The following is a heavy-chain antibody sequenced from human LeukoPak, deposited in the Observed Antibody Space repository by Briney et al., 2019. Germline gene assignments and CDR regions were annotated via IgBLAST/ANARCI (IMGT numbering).Heavy chain of an antibody. CDR3: ARHRSDWSFDY. Sequence: PSETLSLTCTDSGGSLSSYYWSWMRQPPRRGLVGIAYLSNSGSTYYTPSLKSRVTMSADTSKNQFSLKLTSVTAADTAVFYCARHRSDWSFDYWGQGTLVTVSS. J-gene: IGHJ4*02. V-gene: IGHV4-59*08. CDR2: LSNSGST. D-gene: IGHD6-19*01. CDR1: GGSLSSYY.